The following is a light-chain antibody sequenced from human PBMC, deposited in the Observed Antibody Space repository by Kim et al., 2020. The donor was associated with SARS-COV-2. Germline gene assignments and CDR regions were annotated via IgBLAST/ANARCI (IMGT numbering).Light chain of an antibody. CDR2: GAS. Sequence: DIQMTQSPSSLPASVGDRVTITCRASQHISNYLAWYQQKPGTGPKLLIYGASTLQPGVPSRVSGSGVGTDFTLTISSLQPEDVATYYCQEYFSAPLTFGGGTKVDIK. CDR1: QHISNY. V-gene: IGKV1-27*01. J-gene: IGKJ4*01. CDR3: QEYFSAPLT.